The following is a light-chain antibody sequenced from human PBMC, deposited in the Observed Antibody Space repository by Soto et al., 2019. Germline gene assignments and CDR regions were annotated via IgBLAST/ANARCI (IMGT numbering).Light chain of an antibody. CDR2: DAS. CDR3: QQYANSIT. V-gene: IGKV3-20*01. J-gene: IGKJ5*01. CDR1: QSVGSNN. Sequence: EIVLTQSPGTQSLSPGETATLSCRASQSVGSNNLAWYHQKPGQTPRLLIYDASSRATGIPDRFSGSGSGTVFTLTISRLEPEDFAVYCCQQYANSITFGQGTRLEIE.